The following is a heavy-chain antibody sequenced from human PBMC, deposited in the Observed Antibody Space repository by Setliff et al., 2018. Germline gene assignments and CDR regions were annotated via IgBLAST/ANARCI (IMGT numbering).Heavy chain of an antibody. CDR3: ARDGLGAGMLWGGSGWFDP. CDR2: INPNSGGT. D-gene: IGHD1-1*01. CDR1: GYTFTGYY. J-gene: IGHJ5*02. Sequence: ASVKVSCKASGYTFTGYYMHWVRQAPGQGLEWMGWINPNSGGTNYAQKFQGWVTMTRDTSTSTAYMELSRLRSDDTAVYYCARDGLGAGMLWGGSGWFDPWGQGTLVTVSS. V-gene: IGHV1-2*04.